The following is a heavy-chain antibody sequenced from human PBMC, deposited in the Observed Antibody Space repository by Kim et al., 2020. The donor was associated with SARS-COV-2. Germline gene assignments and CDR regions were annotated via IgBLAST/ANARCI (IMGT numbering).Heavy chain of an antibody. CDR1: GFTFSNAW. V-gene: IGHV3-15*01. D-gene: IGHD6-13*01. CDR3: TTDAGIAAAGDDAFDI. CDR2: IKSKTDGGTT. J-gene: IGHJ3*02. Sequence: GGSLRLSCAASGFTFSNAWMSWVHQAPGKGLEWVGRIKSKTDGGTTDYAAPVKGRFTISRDDSKNTLYLQMNSLKTEDTAVYYCTTDAGIAAAGDDAFDIWGQGTMVTVSS.